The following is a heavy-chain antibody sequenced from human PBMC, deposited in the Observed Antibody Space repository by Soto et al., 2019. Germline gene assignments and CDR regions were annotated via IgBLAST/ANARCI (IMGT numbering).Heavy chain of an antibody. CDR3: AGGDDIFSFDP. V-gene: IGHV1-69*02. CDR1: GGTFSSYT. Sequence: QVQLVQSGAEVKKPGSSVKVSCKASGGTFSSYTISWVRQAPGQGLEWMGRIIPILGIANYAQKFQGRVTXTXXKSTRPAYMELSSLRSEDTAVYYCAGGDDIFSFDPWGQGTLVTVSS. CDR2: IIPILGIA. D-gene: IGHD3-9*01. J-gene: IGHJ5*02.